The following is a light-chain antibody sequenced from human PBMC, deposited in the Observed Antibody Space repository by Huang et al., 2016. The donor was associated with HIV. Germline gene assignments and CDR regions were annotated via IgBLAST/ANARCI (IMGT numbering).Light chain of an antibody. V-gene: IGKV3-20*01. CDR1: QSLRSRY. CDR2: DTA. Sequence: EIVLTQSPGTLSLSPGERASLSGRASQSLRSRYLAWYQQKPGQAPRLLIYDTAIRATDIPDRFSGSGSVIDVTLTISRLEPEDFAIYYCQQYGSSPPYTFGQGTKLEIK. CDR3: QQYGSSPPYT. J-gene: IGKJ2*01.